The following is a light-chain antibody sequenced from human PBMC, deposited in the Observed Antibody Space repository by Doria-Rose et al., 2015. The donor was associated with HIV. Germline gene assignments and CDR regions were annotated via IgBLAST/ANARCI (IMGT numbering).Light chain of an antibody. V-gene: IGKV3-11*01. CDR1: ESVSSY. CDR2: DAS. J-gene: IGKJ2*01. CDR3: QQRNNWPPVYT. Sequence: TLSCRASESVSSYLALYQQKPGQAPRLLIYDASNRATGIPARFSGSGSGTDFTLTINSLEPEDFAVYYCQQRNNWPPVYTFGQGTKLEIK.